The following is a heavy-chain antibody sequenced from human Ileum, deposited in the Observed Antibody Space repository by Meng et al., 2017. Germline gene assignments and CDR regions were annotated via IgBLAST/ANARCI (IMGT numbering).Heavy chain of an antibody. CDR1: GDYISSRDW. CDR2: ISQESGRT. V-gene: IGHV4-4*02. J-gene: IGHJ4*02. Sequence: VPGLVTPSGTLALTCAVTGDYISSRDWWSWVRQPPGKGLEWIGEISQESGRTNYNPSLKSRVTISLDKSKNQFSLNLNSVTAADTAVYYCVRNEGYSLGDWGQGTLVTVSS. CDR3: VRNEGYSLGD. D-gene: IGHD2-21*01.